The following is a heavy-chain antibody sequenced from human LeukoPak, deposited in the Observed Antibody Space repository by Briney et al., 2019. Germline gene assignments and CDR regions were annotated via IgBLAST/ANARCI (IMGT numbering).Heavy chain of an antibody. V-gene: IGHV3-48*03. Sequence: PGGSLRLSCAASGFTFSSCEMNWVRQAPGKGLEWVSYISGVGSVNNYADSVKGRFTISRDNAKNSLYLEMSSLRAEDTALYFCAREITYQHSSAYDYWGQGTRVTVSS. CDR1: GFTFSSCE. J-gene: IGHJ4*02. CDR3: AREITYQHSSAYDY. CDR2: ISGVGSVN. D-gene: IGHD3-22*01.